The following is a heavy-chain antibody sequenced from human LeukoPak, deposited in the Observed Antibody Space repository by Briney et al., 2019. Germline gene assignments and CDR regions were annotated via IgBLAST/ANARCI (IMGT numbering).Heavy chain of an antibody. J-gene: IGHJ4*02. CDR2: INHSGST. D-gene: IGHD6-19*01. CDR1: GGSFSGYY. CDR3: ARLGYSSGWYQDY. V-gene: IGHV4-34*01. Sequence: SETLSLTCAVYGGSFSGYYWSWIRQPPGKGLEWIGEINHSGSTNYNPSLKSRVTISVDTSKNQFSLKLSSVTAADTAVYYCARLGYSSGWYQDYWGQGTLVTVSS.